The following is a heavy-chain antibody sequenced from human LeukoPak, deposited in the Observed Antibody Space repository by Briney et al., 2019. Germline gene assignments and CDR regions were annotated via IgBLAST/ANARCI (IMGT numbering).Heavy chain of an antibody. Sequence: SETLSLTCTVSGGSISSYYWSWIRQPPGKGLEWIGYISYSGSTNYNPSLKSRVTISVDTSKNQFSLRLSSVTAADTAVHFCARCRDGYPPFDYWGRGTLVTVSS. J-gene: IGHJ4*02. V-gene: IGHV4-59*01. CDR3: ARCRDGYPPFDY. CDR2: ISYSGST. D-gene: IGHD5-24*01. CDR1: GGSISSYY.